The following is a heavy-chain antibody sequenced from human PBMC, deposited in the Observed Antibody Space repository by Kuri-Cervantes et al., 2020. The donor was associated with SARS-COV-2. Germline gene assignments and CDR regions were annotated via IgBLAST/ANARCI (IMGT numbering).Heavy chain of an antibody. CDR2: ISGSGSYI. CDR3: ARDPVHYDFWSGYIGANAFDI. D-gene: IGHD3-3*01. CDR1: GFSLSRYT. V-gene: IGHV3-21*01. Sequence: GGSLRLSCAASGFSLSRYTMNWVRQAPGKALEWVSSISGSGSYIYYADSVKGRFTISKDNSKNTLYLQMNSLRAEDTAVYYCARDPVHYDFWSGYIGANAFDIWGQGTMVTVSS. J-gene: IGHJ3*02.